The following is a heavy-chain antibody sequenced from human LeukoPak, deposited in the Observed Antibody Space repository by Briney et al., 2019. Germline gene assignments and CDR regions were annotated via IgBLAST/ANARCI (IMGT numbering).Heavy chain of an antibody. D-gene: IGHD3-10*01. V-gene: IGHV1-2*06. Sequence: ALVDVSGNAARYTFTPYYMLWGRQAAGQGLEGWGRIKPDSGGTNYAQKFQGGVTMTRDTSISTAYMELSRLRSDDTAVYYCARVPEWFGELLEHFDYWGQGTLVTVSS. CDR1: RYTFTPYY. CDR2: IKPDSGGT. J-gene: IGHJ4*02. CDR3: ARVPEWFGELLEHFDY.